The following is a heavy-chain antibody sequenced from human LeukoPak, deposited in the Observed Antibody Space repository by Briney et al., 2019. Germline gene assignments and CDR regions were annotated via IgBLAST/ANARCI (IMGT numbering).Heavy chain of an antibody. V-gene: IGHV3-15*01. CDR3: TTEGIPTVTDGRVY. D-gene: IGHD4-17*01. CDR2: IKSKTDGGTT. Sequence: PGGSLRLSCAASGFTFSNAWMSWVRQAPGKGLEWVGRIKSKTDGGTTDYAAPVKGRFTTSRDDSKNTLYLQMNSLKTEDTAVYYCTTEGIPTVTDGRVYWGQGTLVTVSS. J-gene: IGHJ4*02. CDR1: GFTFSNAW.